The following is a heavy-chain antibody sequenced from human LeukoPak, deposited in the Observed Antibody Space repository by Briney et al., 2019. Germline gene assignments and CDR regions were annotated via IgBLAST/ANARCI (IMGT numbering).Heavy chain of an antibody. V-gene: IGHV1-2*02. D-gene: IGHD2-2*01. J-gene: IGHJ5*02. CDR2: INPSTGGT. CDR3: AREVGYCSSTSCFRWFDP. Sequence: ASVKVSCKASGYTFTGYYMHWVRQAPGQGLEWMGWINPSTGGTNYAQRFQGRVTMTRDTSISAAYMELSSLRSDDTAVYYCAREVGYCSSTSCFRWFDPWGQGTLVTVSS. CDR1: GYTFTGYY.